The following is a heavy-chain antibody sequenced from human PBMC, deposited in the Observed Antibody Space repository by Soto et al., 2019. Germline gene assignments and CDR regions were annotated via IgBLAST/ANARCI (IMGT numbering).Heavy chain of an antibody. CDR3: ARAGKVDYTIFGVVLRFDP. Sequence: SETLSLTCTVSGGSISSYYWSWIRQPPGKGLEWIGYIYYSGSTNYNPSLKSRVTISVDTSKNQFSLKLSSVTAADTAVYYCARAGKVDYTIFGVVLRFDPWGQGTLVTVSS. J-gene: IGHJ5*02. CDR2: IYYSGST. V-gene: IGHV4-59*01. D-gene: IGHD3-3*01. CDR1: GGSISSYY.